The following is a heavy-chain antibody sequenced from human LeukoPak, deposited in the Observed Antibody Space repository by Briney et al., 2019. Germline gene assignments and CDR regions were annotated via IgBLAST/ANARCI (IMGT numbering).Heavy chain of an antibody. Sequence: GGSLRLSCAASGFTFSSYSMSWVRHAPGKGPEWVPYISSSSTIYYADSVKGRFTISRDNAKNSLYLQMNSLRDEDTAVYYCARPSMVQGTNIAAFDSWGQGTLVTVSS. J-gene: IGHJ4*02. V-gene: IGHV3-48*02. CDR3: ARPSMVQGTNIAAFDS. D-gene: IGHD3-10*01. CDR1: GFTFSSYS. CDR2: ISSSSTI.